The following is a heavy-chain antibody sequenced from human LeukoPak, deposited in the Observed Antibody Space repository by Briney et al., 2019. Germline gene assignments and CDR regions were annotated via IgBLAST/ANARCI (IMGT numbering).Heavy chain of an antibody. CDR3: TRFSDYGEY. CDR1: GFTFSSYS. D-gene: IGHD3-10*01. CDR2: ISANGSIT. J-gene: IGHJ4*02. Sequence: PGGSLRLSCAASGFTFSSYSMNWVRQAPGQGLEWVSGISANGSITFYARSVRGRFTISRDNPQNTVYLQMNSLRAEDSALYYCTRFSDYGEYWGQGTLVTVSS. V-gene: IGHV3-23*01.